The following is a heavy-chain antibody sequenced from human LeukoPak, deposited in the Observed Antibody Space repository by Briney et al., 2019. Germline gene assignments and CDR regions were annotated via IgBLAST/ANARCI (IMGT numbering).Heavy chain of an antibody. CDR3: ARRGILAYYGMDV. Sequence: PSETLSLTCTVSGGTIRSYYWSWIRQPPGKGLEWIGYIYYSGSANYNPSLKSRVTISLDTSKNQFSLKLSSVTAADTAVYYCARRGILAYYGMDVWGQGTTVTVSS. CDR1: GGTIRSYY. J-gene: IGHJ6*02. D-gene: IGHD3-16*01. V-gene: IGHV4-59*08. CDR2: IYYSGSA.